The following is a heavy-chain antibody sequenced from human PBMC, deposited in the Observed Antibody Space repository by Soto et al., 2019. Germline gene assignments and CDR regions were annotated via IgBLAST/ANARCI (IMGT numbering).Heavy chain of an antibody. J-gene: IGHJ3*02. CDR2: IYSGGSS. CDR3: XXXSMXTFGGVIVDXAFDM. Sequence: EVQLVESGGGLIQPGGSLRLSCAASGFTVSSNYMSWVRXTPGKGLXWVSIIYSGGSSYYADSVKGRFTISRDNSKXTLXXXXXSXXXXXXXXXXXXXXSMXTFGGVIVDXAFDMWGQGTMVSVSS. CDR1: GFTVSSNY. D-gene: IGHD3-16*02. V-gene: IGHV3-53*01.